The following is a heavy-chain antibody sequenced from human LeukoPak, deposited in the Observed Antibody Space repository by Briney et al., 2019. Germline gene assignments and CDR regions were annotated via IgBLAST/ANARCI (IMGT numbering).Heavy chain of an antibody. Sequence: PGGSLRLSCAASGFTFSSYWMHWVRQAPGKGLEWVSYISSSGSTIYYADSVKGRFTISRDNAKNSLYLQMNSLRAEDTAVYYCARPTQLWLSYWGQGTLVTVSS. D-gene: IGHD5-18*01. J-gene: IGHJ4*02. V-gene: IGHV3-48*04. CDR3: ARPTQLWLSY. CDR2: ISSSGSTI. CDR1: GFTFSSYW.